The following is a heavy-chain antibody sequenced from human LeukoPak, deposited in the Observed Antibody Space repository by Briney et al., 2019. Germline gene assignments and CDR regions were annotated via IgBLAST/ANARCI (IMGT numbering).Heavy chain of an antibody. CDR1: GFTFSSYA. J-gene: IGHJ4*02. CDR3: ARRGPYSSSSFVDYYFDY. D-gene: IGHD6-6*01. V-gene: IGHV3-20*01. Sequence: GGSLRLSCAASGFTFSSYAMSWVRQAPGKGLEWVSGINWNGGSTGYADSVKGRFTISRDNAKNSLYLQMNSLRAEDTALYHCARRGPYSSSSFVDYYFDYWGQGTLVTVSS. CDR2: INWNGGST.